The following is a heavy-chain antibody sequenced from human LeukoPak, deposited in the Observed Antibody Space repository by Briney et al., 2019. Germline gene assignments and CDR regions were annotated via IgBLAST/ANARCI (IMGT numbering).Heavy chain of an antibody. V-gene: IGHV4-34*01. Sequence: SETLSLTCAVYGGSFSGYYWSWIRQPPGKGLEWIGEINHSGSTNYNPSLKSRVTISVDTSKNQFSLKLSSVTAADTAVYYCARDWTGYYYDSKGYFDYWGQGTLDTVSS. CDR1: GGSFSGYY. J-gene: IGHJ4*02. D-gene: IGHD3-22*01. CDR2: INHSGST. CDR3: ARDWTGYYYDSKGYFDY.